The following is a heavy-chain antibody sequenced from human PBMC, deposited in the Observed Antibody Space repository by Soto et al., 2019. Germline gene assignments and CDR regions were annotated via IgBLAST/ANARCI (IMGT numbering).Heavy chain of an antibody. D-gene: IGHD4-17*01. CDR3: ARAKIGDYLPVY. CDR2: INSDGSTT. Sequence: EVQLVESGGGLVQPGGSLRLSCAVSGFTFSGYWMHWVRQAPGKGLVWVSRINSDGSTTSYADSVKGRFTISRDNAKNTLYLQMASLRAEDTAVYFCARAKIGDYLPVYWGQGTLVAGSS. J-gene: IGHJ4*02. V-gene: IGHV3-74*01. CDR1: GFTFSGYW.